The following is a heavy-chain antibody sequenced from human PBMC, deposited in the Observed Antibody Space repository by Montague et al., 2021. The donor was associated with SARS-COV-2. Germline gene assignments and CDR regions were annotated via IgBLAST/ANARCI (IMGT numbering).Heavy chain of an antibody. CDR3: TGQRWRGRFDP. V-gene: IGHV4-39*01. Sequence: YWAWVRQSPGRGLEWIGSVHWRGQTWQNPSFRGRLTMSVDTSKNSVSLRLTSVTAADTAMYYCTGQRWRGRFDPWGLGTLVIVSS. CDR1: Y. J-gene: IGHJ5*02. D-gene: IGHD2-15*01. CDR2: VHWRGQT.